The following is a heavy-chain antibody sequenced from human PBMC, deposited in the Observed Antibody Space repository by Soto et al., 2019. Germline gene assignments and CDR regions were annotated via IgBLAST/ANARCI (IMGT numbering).Heavy chain of an antibody. J-gene: IGHJ1*01. CDR1: GYTFTNYG. CDR3: ARGAKYDATMGSLPEAFHH. Sequence: QVQLVQSAGEVKKPGASVKVSCKAYGYTFTNYGISWVRQAPGQGLEWLGWIKVYSGDPHEAWQFQCIVTMTIDTSTRTAYMELRSLRPDDTAVYYCARGAKYDATMGSLPEAFHHWGQGTLVTVSS. V-gene: IGHV1-18*01. CDR2: IKVYSGDP. D-gene: IGHD2-21*02.